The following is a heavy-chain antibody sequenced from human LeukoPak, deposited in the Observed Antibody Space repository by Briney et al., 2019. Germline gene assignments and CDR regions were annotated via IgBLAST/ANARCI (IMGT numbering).Heavy chain of an antibody. D-gene: IGHD5-12*01. CDR1: GDTFSSYA. CDR2: IIPILGTA. J-gene: IGHJ4*02. Sequence: ASVKVSCKASGDTFSSYAISWVRQAPGQGLEWMGGIIPILGTANYAQKFQGRVTITADESTRTAYMELSSLRSEDTAVYYCERDRLYGIVATGVFDYWGQGTLVTVSS. V-gene: IGHV1-69*13. CDR3: ERDRLYGIVATGVFDY.